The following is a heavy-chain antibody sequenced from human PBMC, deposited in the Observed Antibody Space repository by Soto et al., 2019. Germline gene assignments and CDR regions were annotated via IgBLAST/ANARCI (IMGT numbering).Heavy chain of an antibody. CDR1: GFTFDDYA. CDR3: AKDNMVASITGTAHDY. Sequence: GGSLRLSCAASGFTFDDYAMHWVRQAPGKGLEWVSGISWNSGSIGYADSVKGRFTISRDNAKDSLYLQMNSLRAEDTALYYCAKDNMVASITGTAHDYWGQVTRIIVSS. CDR2: ISWNSGSI. D-gene: IGHD1-7*01. J-gene: IGHJ4*02. V-gene: IGHV3-9*01.